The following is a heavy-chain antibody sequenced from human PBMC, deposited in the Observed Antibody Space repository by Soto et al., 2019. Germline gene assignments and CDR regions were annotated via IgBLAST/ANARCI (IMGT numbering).Heavy chain of an antibody. J-gene: IGHJ4*02. D-gene: IGHD3-10*01. CDR2: IIPILGIA. CDR3: ARGPPAAGSYYFDY. CDR1: GGTFSSYT. Sequence: ASVKVSCKASGGTFSSYTISWVRQAPGQGLEWMGRIIPILGIANYAQKFQGRVTITADKSTSTAYMELSSLRSEDTAVYYCARGPPAAGSYYFDYWGQGTLVTVSS. V-gene: IGHV1-69*02.